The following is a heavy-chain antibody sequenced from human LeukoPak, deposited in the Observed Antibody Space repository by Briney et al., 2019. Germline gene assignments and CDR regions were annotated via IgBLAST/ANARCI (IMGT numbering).Heavy chain of an antibody. CDR3: ARRSASVTYPFAFDI. CDR2: INPNSGGT. D-gene: IGHD4-17*01. V-gene: IGHV1-2*02. J-gene: IGHJ3*02. CDR1: GYTFTGYY. Sequence: ASVTVSCKASGYTFTGYYIHWVRQAPGQGLEWMGWINPNSGGTNFAQKFQGRVTMTGDTSISTAYMELSGLTSDDTAVYYCARRSASVTYPFAFDIWGQGTMVTVSS.